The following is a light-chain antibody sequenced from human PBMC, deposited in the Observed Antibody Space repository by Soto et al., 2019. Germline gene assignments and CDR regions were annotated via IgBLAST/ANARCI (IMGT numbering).Light chain of an antibody. J-gene: IGKJ3*01. CDR1: ETISKS. CDR2: DVS. V-gene: IGKV3-11*01. CDR3: QQRINWPFT. Sequence: EIVLTQSPATLSLSPGERATLSCRASETISKSLAWYQQRRGQPPRLLMYDVSSRASDLPSRFSGSWSGTDFTLTISSLEPEDFAIYYCQQRINWPFTFGPGTKVDF.